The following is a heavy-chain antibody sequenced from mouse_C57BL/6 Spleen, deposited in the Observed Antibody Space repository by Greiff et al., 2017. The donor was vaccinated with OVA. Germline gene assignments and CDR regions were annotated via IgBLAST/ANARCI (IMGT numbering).Heavy chain of an antibody. Sequence: VQLQQSGPELVKPGASVKISCKASGYAFSSSWMNWVKQRPGKGLEWIGRIYPGDGDTNYNGKFKGKATLTADKSSSTAYIQLSSLTSEDSAVYFCARGAMDYWGQGTSVTVSS. CDR2: IYPGDGDT. CDR3: ARGAMDY. V-gene: IGHV1-82*01. CDR1: GYAFSSSW. J-gene: IGHJ4*01.